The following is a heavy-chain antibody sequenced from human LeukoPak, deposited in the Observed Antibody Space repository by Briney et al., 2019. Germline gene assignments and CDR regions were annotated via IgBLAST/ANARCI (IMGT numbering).Heavy chain of an antibody. D-gene: IGHD3-3*01. V-gene: IGHV3-53*01. CDR3: ARDRTQMTKIGGDAFDI. J-gene: IGHJ3*02. CDR2: INTGGKR. Sequence: PGGSLRLSCAASGLTVSSNDMTWVRQAPGKGLEWVSLINTGGKRYYADSVRGRFTISRDSSENTLFLQMNSLRAEDTAMYFCARDRTQMTKIGGDAFDIWGQGTMVIVSA. CDR1: GLTVSSND.